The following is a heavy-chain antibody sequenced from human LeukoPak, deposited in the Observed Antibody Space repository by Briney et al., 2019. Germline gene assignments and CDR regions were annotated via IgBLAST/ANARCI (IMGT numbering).Heavy chain of an antibody. V-gene: IGHV3-23*01. Sequence: GGSLRLSCAASGFTFSSYAMKWVRQAPGKGLEWVSGISDSGGATYYVDSVKGRFTISRDNSKNTVYLQMNSLRAEDTAVYYCAKPVRDQLLCSNDYWGQGTLLTVSS. CDR1: GFTFSSYA. J-gene: IGHJ4*02. CDR2: ISDSGGAT. D-gene: IGHD2-2*01. CDR3: AKPVRDQLLCSNDY.